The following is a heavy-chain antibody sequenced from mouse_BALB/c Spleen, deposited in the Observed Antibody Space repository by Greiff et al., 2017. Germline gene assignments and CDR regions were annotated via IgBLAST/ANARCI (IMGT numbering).Heavy chain of an antibody. CDR3: ARDSGGNSYAMDY. V-gene: IGHV5-15*02. D-gene: IGHD2-1*01. CDR1: GFTFSDYG. J-gene: IGHJ4*01. Sequence: EVNLVESGGGLVQPGGSRKLSCAASGFTFSDYGMAWVRQAPGKGPEWVAFISNLAYSIYYADTVTGRFTISRENAKNTLYLEMSSLRSEDTAMYYCARDSGGNSYAMDYWGQGTSVTVSS. CDR2: ISNLAYSI.